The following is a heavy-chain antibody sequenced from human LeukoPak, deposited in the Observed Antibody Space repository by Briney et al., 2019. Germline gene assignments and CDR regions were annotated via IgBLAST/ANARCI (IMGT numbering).Heavy chain of an antibody. CDR2: IYYSGST. V-gene: IGHV4-59*01. CDR1: GGSISSYY. D-gene: IGHD2-15*01. J-gene: IGHJ4*02. CDR3: ARDSLGSGPPPR. Sequence: SETLSLTCTVSGGSISSYYWSWIRQPPGKGLEWIGYIYYSGSTNYNPSLKSRVTISVDTSKNQFSLKLSSVTAADTAVYYCARDSLGSGPPPRWGQGTLVTVSS.